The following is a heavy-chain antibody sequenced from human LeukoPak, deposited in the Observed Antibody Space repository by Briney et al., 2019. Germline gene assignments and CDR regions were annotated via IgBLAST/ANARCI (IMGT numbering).Heavy chain of an antibody. CDR1: GGSFSGYY. CDR3: ATVCSVDTAMETTGWFDP. J-gene: IGHJ5*02. CDR2: INHSGST. Sequence: SETLSLTCAVYGGSFSGYYWSWIRQPPGKGLEWIGEINHSGSTNYNPSLKSRVTISVDTSKNQFSLKLSSVTAADTAVYYCATVCSVDTAMETTGWFDPWGQGTLVTVSS. V-gene: IGHV4-34*01. D-gene: IGHD5-18*01.